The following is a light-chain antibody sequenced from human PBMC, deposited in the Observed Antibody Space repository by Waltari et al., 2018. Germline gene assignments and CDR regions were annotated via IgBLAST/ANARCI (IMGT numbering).Light chain of an antibody. CDR3: QQYGGSSWT. V-gene: IGKV3-20*01. Sequence: ELVLTQSPGTLSLSPGERATLSCRASQSISSTYLAWYQQKPGQAPRLLIYGASNRATGIPDRFSGSGSGTDFTLTISRLEPEDFAVYYCQQYGGSSWTFGQGTKVEIK. CDR1: QSISSTY. J-gene: IGKJ1*01. CDR2: GAS.